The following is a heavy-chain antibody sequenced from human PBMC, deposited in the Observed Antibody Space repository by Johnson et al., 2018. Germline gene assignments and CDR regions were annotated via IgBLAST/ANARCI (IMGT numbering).Heavy chain of an antibody. J-gene: IGHJ1*01. V-gene: IGHV1-8*01. CDR2: MNPNSGNT. CDR1: GYTFTSCD. Sequence: QVQLGQAGAEVKKPGASVKVSCKASGYTFTSCDINWVRQATGQGLEWMGWMNPNSGNTGYAQKFQGRVTMTRNTSISTAYKELSSLRSEDTAVYYCAKDYEQYLQHWGQGTRVTVSS. CDR3: AKDYEQYLQH. D-gene: IGHD3-16*01.